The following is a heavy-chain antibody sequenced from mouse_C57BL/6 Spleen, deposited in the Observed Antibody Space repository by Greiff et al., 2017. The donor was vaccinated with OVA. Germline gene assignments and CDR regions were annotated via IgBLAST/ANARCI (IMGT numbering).Heavy chain of an antibody. D-gene: IGHD1-1*01. CDR1: GYAFTNYL. Sequence: QVQLQQSGAELVRPGTSVKVSCKASGYAFTNYLIEWVKQRPGQGLEWIGVINPGSGGTNYNEKFKGKATLTADKSSSTAYMQLSSLTSEDSAVYFCARSADYYGSSYYYFDYWGQGTTLTVSS. CDR2: INPGSGGT. J-gene: IGHJ2*01. CDR3: ARSADYYGSSYYYFDY. V-gene: IGHV1-54*01.